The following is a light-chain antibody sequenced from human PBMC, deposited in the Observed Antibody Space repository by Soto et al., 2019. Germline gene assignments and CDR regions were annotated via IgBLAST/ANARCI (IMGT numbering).Light chain of an antibody. CDR3: QQYNSYSQT. Sequence: DIQMAHSASSVSASVGYRVTIPCLASQTISTYLNWYQQKPGKAPKLLIYAASSLQSGVPSRFSGSGSGTEFTLTISSLQPDDFATYYCQQYNSYSQTFGQGTEVDI. CDR1: QTISTY. J-gene: IGKJ1*01. V-gene: IGKV1-5*01. CDR2: AAS.